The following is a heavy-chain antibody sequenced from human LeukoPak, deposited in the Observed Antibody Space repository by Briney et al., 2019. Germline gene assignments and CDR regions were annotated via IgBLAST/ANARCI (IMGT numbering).Heavy chain of an antibody. J-gene: IGHJ2*01. CDR1: GASISRYY. Sequence: SESLSLTCTVSGASISRYYCGWVRQPPGKWLEWIGYVYYSGSNNYNPSLKSRVTISVDTSKSQFSLKLTSVTAADTGVYFCARRDSSSSWYFDLWGHGTLVTVSS. V-gene: IGHV4-59*08. CDR3: ARRDSSSSWYFDL. D-gene: IGHD6-13*01. CDR2: VYYSGSN.